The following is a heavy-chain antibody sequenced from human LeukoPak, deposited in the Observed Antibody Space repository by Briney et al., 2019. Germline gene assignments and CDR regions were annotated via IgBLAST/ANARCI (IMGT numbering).Heavy chain of an antibody. J-gene: IGHJ4*02. CDR3: ARAEGYSSGWYDY. CDR2: ISWNSGSI. V-gene: IGHV3-9*01. Sequence: GGSLRLSRATSGFTFDDYAMHWVRQAPGKGLEWVSGISWNSGSIGFADSVKGRFTISRDNAKNSLYLQMNSPRPEDTALYYCARAEGYSSGWYDYWGQGTLVTVSS. D-gene: IGHD6-19*01. CDR1: GFTFDDYA.